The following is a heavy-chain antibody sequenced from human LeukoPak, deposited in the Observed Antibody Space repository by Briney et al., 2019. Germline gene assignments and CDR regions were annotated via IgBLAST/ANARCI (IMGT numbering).Heavy chain of an antibody. J-gene: IGHJ4*02. CDR2: IMSKAYGGTA. D-gene: IGHD1-26*01. V-gene: IGHV3-49*03. Sequence: GGSLRLSCTTSGFTFGDYAMSWFRQAPGKGLEWVGFIMSKAYGGTAEYATSVKDRFTISRDDSKSIGYLQMNSLKTEDTAVYYCTKDFDSGSSDYWGQGTLVTVSS. CDR1: GFTFGDYA. CDR3: TKDFDSGSSDY.